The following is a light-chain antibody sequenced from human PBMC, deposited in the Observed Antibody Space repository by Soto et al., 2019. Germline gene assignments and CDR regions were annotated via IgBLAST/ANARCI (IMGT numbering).Light chain of an antibody. CDR3: QQYGSSPTT. Sequence: IVMTQSPATLSVSPWERATLSCRASQNIISNLAWYQQKPGQAPRLLIYGASSRATGIPDRFSGSGSGTDFTLTISRLEPEDFAVYYCQQYGSSPTTFGQGTKVDIK. V-gene: IGKV3-20*01. CDR1: QNIISN. CDR2: GAS. J-gene: IGKJ1*01.